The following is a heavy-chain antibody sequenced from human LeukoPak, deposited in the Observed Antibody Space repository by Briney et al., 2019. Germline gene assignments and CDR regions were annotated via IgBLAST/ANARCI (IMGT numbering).Heavy chain of an antibody. CDR2: IYPRDGST. CDR3: ARDSFRSVDY. V-gene: IGHV1-46*01. D-gene: IGHD6-19*01. Sequence: ASVKVSCKASGYTFTSNYIHWVRQAPGQGLEWMGMIYPRDGSTSYAQKFQGRVTMTRDTSTSTVYMELSSLRSEDTAVYYCARDSFRSVDYWGQGTLVTVSS. CDR1: GYTFTSNY. J-gene: IGHJ4*02.